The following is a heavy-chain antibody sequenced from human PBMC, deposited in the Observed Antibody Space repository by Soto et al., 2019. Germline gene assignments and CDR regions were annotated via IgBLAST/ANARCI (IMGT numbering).Heavy chain of an antibody. CDR2: FDPEDGET. CDR3: ATAFNKDIVVVVAAQTYYYYGMDV. D-gene: IGHD2-15*01. Sequence: GASVKVSCKVSGYTLTELSMHWVRQAPGKGLEWMGGFDPEDGETIYAQKFQGRVTMTEDTSTDTAYMELSSLRSEDTAVYYCATAFNKDIVVVVAAQTYYYYGMDVWGQGTTVTVSS. CDR1: GYTLTELS. J-gene: IGHJ6*02. V-gene: IGHV1-24*01.